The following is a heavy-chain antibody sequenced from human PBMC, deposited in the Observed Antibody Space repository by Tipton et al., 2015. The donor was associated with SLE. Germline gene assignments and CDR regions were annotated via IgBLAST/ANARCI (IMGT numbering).Heavy chain of an antibody. CDR2: IYTSGST. V-gene: IGHV4-4*07. Sequence: LRLSCAVYGESFSSYYWSWIRQPAGKGLEWIGRIYTSGSTNYNPSLKSRVTISVDTSKNQFSLKLSSVTAADTAVYYCARDLTGLGFDYWGQGTLVTVSS. CDR1: GESFSSYY. D-gene: IGHD1-20*01. CDR3: ARDLTGLGFDY. J-gene: IGHJ4*02.